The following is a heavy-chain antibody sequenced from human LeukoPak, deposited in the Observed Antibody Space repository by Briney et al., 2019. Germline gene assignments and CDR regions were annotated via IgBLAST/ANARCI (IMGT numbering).Heavy chain of an antibody. CDR3: AREYSSSLFDY. CDR2: INGNTGDT. J-gene: IGHJ4*02. D-gene: IGHD6-13*01. Sequence: ASVKVSCKASGYTFTGHYVHWVRQAPGQGFEWMGWINGNTGDTNYAQRFQGRVTMIRETSISTMYMELSRLRSDDTAVYCCAREYSSSLFDYWGQGTLVTVSS. V-gene: IGHV1-2*02. CDR1: GYTFTGHY.